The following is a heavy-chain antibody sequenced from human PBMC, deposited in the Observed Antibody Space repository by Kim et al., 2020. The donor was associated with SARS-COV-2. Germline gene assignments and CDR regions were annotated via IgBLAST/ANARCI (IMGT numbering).Heavy chain of an antibody. CDR2: IYPFSGNT. J-gene: IGHJ2*01. Sequence: ASVKVSCKASGYTFTSYHINWVRQATGQGLEWMWWIYPFSGNTFYAHTFLGRITLTSDTSITTSYMELSSLSFEYTPVYFFLITIFFLSLALFFDLWVLG. CDR1: GYTFTSYH. CDR3: LITIFFLSLALFFDL. D-gene: IGHD3-16*02. V-gene: IGHV1-8*01.